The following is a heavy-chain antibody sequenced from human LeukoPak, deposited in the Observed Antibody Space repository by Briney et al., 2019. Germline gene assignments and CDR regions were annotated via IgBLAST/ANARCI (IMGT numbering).Heavy chain of an antibody. J-gene: IGHJ4*02. CDR3: ARGPRERLVVDKYYFDY. D-gene: IGHD1-1*01. V-gene: IGHV4-39*07. CDR1: GGSISSSSYY. CDR2: IYYSGST. Sequence: SETLSLTCTVSGGSISSSSYYWGWIRQPPGKGLEWIGSIYYSGSTYYNPSLKSRVTISVDTSKNQFSLKLSSVTAADTAVYYCARGPRERLVVDKYYFDYWGQGTLVTVSS.